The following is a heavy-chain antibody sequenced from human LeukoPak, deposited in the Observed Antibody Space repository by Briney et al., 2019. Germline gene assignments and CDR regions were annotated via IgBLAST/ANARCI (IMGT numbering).Heavy chain of an antibody. CDR2: IYHSGNT. J-gene: IGHJ3*02. CDR1: GGSISSGSYY. V-gene: IGHV4-61*02. Sequence: SQTLSLTCTVSGGSISSGSYYWSWIRQPAGKGLEWIGSIYHSGNTYYNPSLKSLVTISVHTSKNQFSLKVSSVTAADTAVYYCARDSGVTGNFDIWGQGTMVTVSS. CDR3: ARDSGVTGNFDI. D-gene: IGHD3-10*01.